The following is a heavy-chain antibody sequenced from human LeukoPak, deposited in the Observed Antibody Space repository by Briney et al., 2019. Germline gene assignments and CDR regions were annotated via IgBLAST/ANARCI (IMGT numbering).Heavy chain of an antibody. J-gene: IGHJ4*02. D-gene: IGHD6-13*01. V-gene: IGHV5-51*01. Sequence: GESLKISCKTSGYTFTSYWIAWVRQMPGKGLEWMGIIYPGDSDTRYSPSFQGQVTISADNSISTAYLQWSSLKASDTAMYYCARQGEERQLGPRTPFDYWGQGTLVTVSS. CDR3: ARQGEERQLGPRTPFDY. CDR1: GYTFTSYW. CDR2: IYPGDSDT.